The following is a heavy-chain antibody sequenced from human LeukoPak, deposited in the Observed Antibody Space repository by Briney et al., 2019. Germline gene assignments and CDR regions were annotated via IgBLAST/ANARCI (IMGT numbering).Heavy chain of an antibody. D-gene: IGHD3-10*01. CDR3: ARVEAVTMVRGVIMGNWFDP. J-gene: IGHJ5*02. Sequence: PSETLSLTCTVSGGSISSSSYYWGWIRQPPGKGLEWIGEICHSGSTNYNPSLKSRVTISVDKSKNQFSLKLSSVTAADTAVYYCARVEAVTMVRGVIMGNWFDPWGQGTLVTVSS. CDR2: ICHSGST. V-gene: IGHV4-39*07. CDR1: GGSISSSSYY.